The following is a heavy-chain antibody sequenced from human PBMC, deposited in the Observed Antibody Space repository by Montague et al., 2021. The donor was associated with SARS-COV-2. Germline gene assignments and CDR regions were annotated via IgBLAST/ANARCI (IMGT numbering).Heavy chain of an antibody. Sequence: SETLSLTCTVSGDSISDYYWSWIRQPPGMGLEWIGYIFRSGATNYNPPLKSRVIISLDTSKSQFSLRLSSVTAADTAIYYCARTTRGSGYFCGVDVWGQGTTVTVSS. CDR3: ARTTRGSGYFCGVDV. CDR2: IFRSGAT. CDR1: GDSISDYY. V-gene: IGHV4-59*01. D-gene: IGHD3-22*01. J-gene: IGHJ6*02.